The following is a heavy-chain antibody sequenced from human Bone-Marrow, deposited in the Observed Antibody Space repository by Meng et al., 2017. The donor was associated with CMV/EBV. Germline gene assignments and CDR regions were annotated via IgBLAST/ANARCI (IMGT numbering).Heavy chain of an antibody. J-gene: IGHJ4*02. V-gene: IGHV4-39*07. CDR3: GRVWGQTRLTIFGVVNF. Sequence: SETLSLTCTVSGGSVSSVHYYWGWIRQPPGRGLEWIGTIYYTGNTFYTPSLESRLTISIDTFKNQFSLKLNSVTAADTAAYYCGRVWGQTRLTIFGVVNFWGQGTLVTVSS. CDR2: IYYTGNT. D-gene: IGHD3-3*01. CDR1: GGSVSSVHYY.